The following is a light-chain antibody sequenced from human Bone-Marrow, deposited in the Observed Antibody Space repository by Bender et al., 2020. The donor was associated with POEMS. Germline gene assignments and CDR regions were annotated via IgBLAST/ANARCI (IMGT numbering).Light chain of an antibody. CDR1: NTDVGTYNY. Sequence: QSALTQPASVSGSPGQSITISCTGTNTDVGTYNYVSWYQQHPGKVPKVLIYDVSTRPSWVSNRFSGSKSGNTASLTITGLQPDDEADYYCTSYTDSGLDVLFGGGTRLTVL. CDR2: DVS. CDR3: TSYTDSGLDVL. J-gene: IGLJ2*01. V-gene: IGLV2-14*03.